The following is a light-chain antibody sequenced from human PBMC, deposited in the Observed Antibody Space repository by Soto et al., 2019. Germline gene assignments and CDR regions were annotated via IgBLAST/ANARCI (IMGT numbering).Light chain of an antibody. V-gene: IGKV3-15*01. Sequence: EVVMRQSAATLSVSPGGRATLSCRASQSVNSNLAWYQQKPGQAPRLLIYGASTRATGIPASFIGNGSGTEFTLTASSLQPEDFAVYYCQQYNNWPFTFGPGTKVDIK. CDR1: QSVNSN. CDR3: QQYNNWPFT. J-gene: IGKJ3*01. CDR2: GAS.